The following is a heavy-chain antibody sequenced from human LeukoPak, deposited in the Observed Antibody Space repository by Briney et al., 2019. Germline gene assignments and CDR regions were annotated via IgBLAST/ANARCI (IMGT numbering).Heavy chain of an antibody. D-gene: IGHD3-22*01. Sequence: ASVKVSCKTSGYTFTSFVISWVRQAPGQGLEWMGWISTYNGNTNYAQKLQGRVTMTTDTYTSTAYMELRSLRSDDTAVYYCARVEYYYESRGLYYFDYWGQGTLVTVSS. CDR3: ARVEYYYESRGLYYFDY. V-gene: IGHV1-18*01. CDR1: GYTFTSFV. CDR2: ISTYNGNT. J-gene: IGHJ4*02.